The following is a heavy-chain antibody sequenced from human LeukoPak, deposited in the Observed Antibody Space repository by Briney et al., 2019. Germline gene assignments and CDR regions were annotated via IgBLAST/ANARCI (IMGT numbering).Heavy chain of an antibody. J-gene: IGHJ4*02. D-gene: IGHD3-22*01. CDR2: IRSKAYGGTT. CDR1: GFTFGDYA. V-gene: IGHV3-49*04. Sequence: GRSLRLSCTASGFTFGDYAMSWVRQAPGKGLEWVGFIRSKAYGGTTEYAASVKGRFTISRDDSKSIAYLQMNSLKTEDTAVYYCASDRSLIASLYYFDNWGQGTLVTVSS. CDR3: ASDRSLIASLYYFDN.